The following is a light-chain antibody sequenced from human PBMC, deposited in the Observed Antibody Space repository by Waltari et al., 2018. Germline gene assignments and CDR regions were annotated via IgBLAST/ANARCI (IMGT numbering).Light chain of an antibody. J-gene: IGLJ2*01. V-gene: IGLV1-40*01. CDR3: QSYDSSLSGSRV. Sequence: QSVLTQPPSVSGAPGQRVTISCTGSSSKIGAGYDVHWYQQLPGTAPKLLIHGNSNRPSGVPDRFSGSKSGTSASLAITGLQAEDEADYYCQSYDSSLSGSRVFGGGTKLTVL. CDR2: GNS. CDR1: SSKIGAGYD.